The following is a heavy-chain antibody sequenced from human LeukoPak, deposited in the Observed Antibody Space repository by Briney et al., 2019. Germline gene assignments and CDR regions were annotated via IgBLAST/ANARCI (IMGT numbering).Heavy chain of an antibody. J-gene: IGHJ2*01. V-gene: IGHV3-74*01. Sequence: GGSLRLSCAASGFTFSSYWMHWVRQVPGKGLVWVSRINSDGSSTNYADSVKGRFTISRDNAKNTLYLQMNSLRAEDTAVYYCAKDGYYDSSAYYYVRYFDLWGRGTLVTVSS. CDR1: GFTFSSYW. CDR2: INSDGSST. CDR3: AKDGYYDSSAYYYVRYFDL. D-gene: IGHD3-22*01.